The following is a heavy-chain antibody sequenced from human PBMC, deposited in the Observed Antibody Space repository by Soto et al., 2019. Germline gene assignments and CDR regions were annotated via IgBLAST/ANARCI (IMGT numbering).Heavy chain of an antibody. D-gene: IGHD4-17*01. CDR1: GFTFTDHY. Sequence: SLRLCCLASGFTFTDHYMDWVRQAPGTWLEWIARTKNKPNNYTTTYAASVKGRFTISRDDSESSLYLQMNNLKTEDTAVYYCAREIRLDYYYY. V-gene: IGHV3-72*01. CDR2: TKNKPNNYTT. J-gene: IGHJ6*01. CDR3: AREIRLDYYYY.